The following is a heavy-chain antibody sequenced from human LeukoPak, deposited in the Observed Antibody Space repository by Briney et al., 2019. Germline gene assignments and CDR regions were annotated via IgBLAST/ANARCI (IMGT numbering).Heavy chain of an antibody. V-gene: IGHV3-20*04. CDR2: INWNGGST. D-gene: IGHD6-13*01. CDR1: GFTFDDYG. Sequence: PGGSLRLSCAASGFTFDDYGMSWVRQAPGKGLEWVSGINWNGGSTGYADSVKGRFTISRDNAKNSLYLQMNSLRAEDTALYYCARDKGGIAAESVYYYYYYYMDVWGKGTTVTVSS. J-gene: IGHJ6*03. CDR3: ARDKGGIAAESVYYYYYYYMDV.